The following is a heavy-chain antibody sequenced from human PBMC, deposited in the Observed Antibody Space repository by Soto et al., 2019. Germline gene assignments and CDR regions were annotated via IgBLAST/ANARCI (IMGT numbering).Heavy chain of an antibody. D-gene: IGHD3-10*01. CDR2: ISAYNGNT. CDR1: GYTFTSYG. J-gene: IGHJ5*02. CDR3: ARVNGIITMVRGVIIPARFDP. Sequence: ASVKGSCKASGYTFTSYGISWVRQAPGQGLEWMGWISAYNGNTNYAQKLQGRVTMTTDTSTSTAYMELRSLRSDDTAVYYCARVNGIITMVRGVIIPARFDPWGQGTLVTVSS. V-gene: IGHV1-18*04.